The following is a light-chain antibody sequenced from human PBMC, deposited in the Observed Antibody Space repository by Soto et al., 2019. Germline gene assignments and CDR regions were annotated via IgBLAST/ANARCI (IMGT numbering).Light chain of an antibody. CDR2: DAS. V-gene: IGKV3-11*01. J-gene: IGKJ5*01. Sequence: EIVLTQSPATLSLSPGERSTLSCAASQSVSRYLVWDHQKPGQAPRLLIYDASNRATGIPSRFSGSGSGTDFTLNISSLEPEDFAIYYCQQRSDWPTTFGQGTRLEIK. CDR3: QQRSDWPTT. CDR1: QSVSRY.